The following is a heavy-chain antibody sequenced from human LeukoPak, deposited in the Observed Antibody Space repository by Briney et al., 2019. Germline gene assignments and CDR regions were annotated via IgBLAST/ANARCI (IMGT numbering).Heavy chain of an antibody. V-gene: IGHV3-30*06. CDR1: GFTFSDYG. CDR3: ARDNDPDYSSSPGWFDL. Sequence: GGSLRLSCAASGFTFSDYGIHRVRLAPGKGLEWVGVTSSDGSNKFYADSVKGRFTVSRDNSKNTLYLQMNSLRAEDTAVYYCARDNDPDYSSSPGWFDLWGQGTLVTVSS. CDR2: TSSDGSNK. J-gene: IGHJ5*02. D-gene: IGHD3-22*01.